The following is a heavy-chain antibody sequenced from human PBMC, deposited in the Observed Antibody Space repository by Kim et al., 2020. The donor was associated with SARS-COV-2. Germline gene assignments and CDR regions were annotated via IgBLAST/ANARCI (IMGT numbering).Heavy chain of an antibody. CDR2: INHSGST. Sequence: SETLSLTCAVYGGSFSGYYWSWIRQPPGKGLEWIGEINHSGSTNYNPSLKSRVTISVDTSKNQFSLKLSSVTAADTAVYYCARGWRDAFVVVAATGGHWFDPWGQGTLVTVSS. CDR3: ARGWRDAFVVVAATGGHWFDP. J-gene: IGHJ5*02. V-gene: IGHV4-34*01. D-gene: IGHD2-15*01. CDR1: GGSFSGYY.